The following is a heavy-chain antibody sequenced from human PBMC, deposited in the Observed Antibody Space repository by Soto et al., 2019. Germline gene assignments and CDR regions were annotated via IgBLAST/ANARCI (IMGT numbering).Heavy chain of an antibody. D-gene: IGHD5-18*01. CDR1: VCTFSTST. CDR2: IVPILDIA. CDR3: ARDPGYSYGYN. J-gene: IGHJ4*02. V-gene: IGHV1-69*04. Sequence: GASVKVSCKASVCTFSTSTFTWVRQAPGQGLEWMGRIVPILDIADYAQRFQGRVSITADKSASTAYMELSSLRSEDTAVYYCARDPGYSYGYNWGQGTLVTVS.